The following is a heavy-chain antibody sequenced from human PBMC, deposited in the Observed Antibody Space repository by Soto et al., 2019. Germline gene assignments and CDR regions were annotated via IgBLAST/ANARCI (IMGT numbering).Heavy chain of an antibody. Sequence: EVQLVESGGGLVQPGGSLRLSCADSGFSFSSYWMHWVRQGPGKGLVWVSRINTDGSSTNYADSVKGRFTISRDNDKNTVYLQMNSLRAEDTAVYYCARSPGGYYIDWGQGTMVTVSS. J-gene: IGHJ3*01. V-gene: IGHV3-74*01. CDR1: GFSFSSYW. CDR3: ARSPGGYYID. CDR2: INTDGSST. D-gene: IGHD3-9*01.